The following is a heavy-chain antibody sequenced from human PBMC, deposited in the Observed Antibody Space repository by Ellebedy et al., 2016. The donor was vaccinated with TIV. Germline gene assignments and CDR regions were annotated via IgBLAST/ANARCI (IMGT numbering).Heavy chain of an antibody. CDR1: GYTFTSYY. CDR3: ARAPITMIVVVKAFDI. J-gene: IGHJ3*02. D-gene: IGHD3-22*01. Sequence: ASVKVSXXASGYTFTSYYMHWVRQAPGQGLEWMGIINPSGGSTSYAQKFQGRVTMTRDTSTSTVYMELSSLRSEDTAVYYCARAPITMIVVVKAFDIWGQGTMVTVSS. V-gene: IGHV1-46*01. CDR2: INPSGGST.